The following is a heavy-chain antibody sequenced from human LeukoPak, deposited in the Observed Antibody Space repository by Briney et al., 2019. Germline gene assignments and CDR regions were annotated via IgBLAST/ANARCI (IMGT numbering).Heavy chain of an antibody. CDR1: GYTFTSYG. CDR2: ISAYNGNT. Sequence: HWASVKVSCKASGYTFTSYGISWVRQAPGQGLEWMGWISAYNGNTKYAQKLQGRVTMTTDTSTSTAYMELRSLRSDDTAVYYCARESGYLLVSRDSWPPSPPDTRWWFDPWGQGTLVTVSS. D-gene: IGHD3-22*01. J-gene: IGHJ5*02. V-gene: IGHV1-18*01. CDR3: ARESGYLLVSRDSWPPSPPDTRWWFDP.